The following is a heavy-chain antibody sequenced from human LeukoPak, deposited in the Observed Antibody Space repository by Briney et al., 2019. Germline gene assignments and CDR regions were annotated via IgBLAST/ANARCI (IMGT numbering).Heavy chain of an antibody. V-gene: IGHV3-23*01. CDR1: GFTFNTYA. Sequence: PGGSLRLSCAASGFTFNTYAMNWVRQAPGKGLEWVSGIGGGGTTTFYADSVKGRFTISRDNSMNTLYLQMNSLRAEDTAVYYCAKKSVPNTPPTFDYWGQGALVTVSP. D-gene: IGHD2-8*01. J-gene: IGHJ4*02. CDR2: IGGGGTTT. CDR3: AKKSVPNTPPTFDY.